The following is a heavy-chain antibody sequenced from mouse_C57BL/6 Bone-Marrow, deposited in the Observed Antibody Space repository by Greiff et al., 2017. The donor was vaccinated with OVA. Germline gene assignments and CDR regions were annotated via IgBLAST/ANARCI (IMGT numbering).Heavy chain of an antibody. D-gene: IGHD4-1*01. J-gene: IGHJ3*01. Sequence: EVKLEESGGGLVKPGGSLKLSCAASGFTFSDYGMHWVRQAPEKGLEWVAYISSGSSTIYYADTVKGRFTISRDNAKNTLFLQMTSLRSEDTAMYYCARSGTEAWFACWGQGTLVTVSA. CDR2: ISSGSSTI. CDR3: ARSGTEAWFAC. CDR1: GFTFSDYG. V-gene: IGHV5-17*01.